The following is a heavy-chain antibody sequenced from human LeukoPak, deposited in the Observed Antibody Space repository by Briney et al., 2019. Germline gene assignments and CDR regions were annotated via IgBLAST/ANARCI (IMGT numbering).Heavy chain of an antibody. Sequence: GASVKVSCKASGYTFTDSYIHWVRQAPGQGLEWMGVINPSGGSTTYTQKFQERVTITRDMSTSTAYMELSSLRSEDTAVYYCAAPTGGDYVSYWGQGTLVTVSS. D-gene: IGHD4-17*01. J-gene: IGHJ4*02. V-gene: IGHV1-46*01. CDR1: GYTFTDSY. CDR2: INPSGGST. CDR3: AAPTGGDYVSY.